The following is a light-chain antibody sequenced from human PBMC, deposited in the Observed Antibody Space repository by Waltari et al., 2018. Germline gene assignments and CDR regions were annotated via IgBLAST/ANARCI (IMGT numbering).Light chain of an antibody. CDR2: SDS. Sequence: DTVMTQSPDSLTVSLGERATINCWSIQSVFWNSKKNNYLAWYHHKPGHPPTLLFSSDSTREYGVPDRFSGSGSGTDFPLTINNLQAEDVAVYYCQQYYSFPLTFGGGTKVEIK. V-gene: IGKV4-1*01. CDR3: QQYYSFPLT. CDR1: QSVFWNSKKNNY. J-gene: IGKJ4*01.